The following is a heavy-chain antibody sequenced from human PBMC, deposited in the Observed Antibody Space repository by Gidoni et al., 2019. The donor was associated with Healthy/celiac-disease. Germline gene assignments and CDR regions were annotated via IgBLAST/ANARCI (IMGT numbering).Heavy chain of an antibody. V-gene: IGHV3-7*01. CDR3: ARLRSAANEPPVQRPRDAFDI. CDR2: IKQDGSEK. D-gene: IGHD6-25*01. Sequence: EVQLVESGGGLVQPGGSLRRSCAASGFTFSSYWMSWVRQAPGKGLEWEANIKQDGSEKYYVNSVKGRFTISRDNAKNSLYLQMNSLRAEDTAVYYCARLRSAANEPPVQRPRDAFDIWGQGTMVTVSS. CDR1: GFTFSSYW. J-gene: IGHJ3*02.